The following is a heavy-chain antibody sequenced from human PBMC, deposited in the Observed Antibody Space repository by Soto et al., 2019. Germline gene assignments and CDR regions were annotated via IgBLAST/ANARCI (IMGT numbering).Heavy chain of an antibody. CDR2: ISSSSSYI. Sequence: GGSLRLSCAASGFTFSSYSMNWVRQAPGKGLEWVSSISSSSSYIYYADSVKGRFTISRDNAKNSLYLQMNSLRAEDTAVYYCARQKLRYQLLAGSFDYWGQGTLVTVSS. J-gene: IGHJ4*02. D-gene: IGHD2-2*01. CDR3: ARQKLRYQLLAGSFDY. CDR1: GFTFSSYS. V-gene: IGHV3-21*01.